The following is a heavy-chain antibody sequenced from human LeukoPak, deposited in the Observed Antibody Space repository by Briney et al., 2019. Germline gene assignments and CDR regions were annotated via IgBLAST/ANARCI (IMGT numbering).Heavy chain of an antibody. J-gene: IGHJ6*02. V-gene: IGHV4-59*01. CDR2: IYYSGRT. Sequence: PSETLSLTCTVSGGSISSYYWSWIRQPPGKGLEWIGYIYYSGRTKYNPSLKSRVTISVDTSKNQFSLKLSSVTAADTAVYYCARDILTGYSRRYYYYGMDVWGQGTTVTVSS. CDR1: GGSISSYY. CDR3: ARDILTGYSRRYYYYGMDV. D-gene: IGHD3-9*01.